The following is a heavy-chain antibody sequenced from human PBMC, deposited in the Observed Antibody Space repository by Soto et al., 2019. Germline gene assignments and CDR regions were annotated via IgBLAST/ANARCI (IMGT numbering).Heavy chain of an antibody. D-gene: IGHD3-10*01. V-gene: IGHV1-69*06. CDR3: ARVRVIRGVVPSHFGL. CDR2: IIPLYGTV. CDR1: GGTFNSYG. J-gene: IGHJ4*02. Sequence: QAHLAQSGAEVKKPGSSVTVSCKASGGTFNSYGISWVRQAPRQGLDWMGVIIPLYGTVNYAQKFQGRVSITADKSTSTAYMDLNSLRSDDTAVYYCARVRVIRGVVPSHFGLWRQGTQVTVSS.